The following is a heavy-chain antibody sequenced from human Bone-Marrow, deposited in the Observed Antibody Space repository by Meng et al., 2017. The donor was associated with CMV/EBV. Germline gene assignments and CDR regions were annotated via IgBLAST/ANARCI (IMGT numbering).Heavy chain of an antibody. CDR3: ARMSGDHTFSPSWTDAFDI. Sequence: GGSLRLSCAASRFTFSTYAMHWVRQAPGKGLEWVAFISYDGSNKYYADSVKGRFTISRDNSKNTLYLQMNSMGGEDTAVYYCARMSGDHTFSPSWTDAFDIWGQGTMVTVSS. V-gene: IGHV3-30*04. D-gene: IGHD2-2*01. CDR1: RFTFSTYA. J-gene: IGHJ3*02. CDR2: ISYDGSNK.